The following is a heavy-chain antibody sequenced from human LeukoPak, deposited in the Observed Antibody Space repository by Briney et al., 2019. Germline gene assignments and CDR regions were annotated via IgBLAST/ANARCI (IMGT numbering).Heavy chain of an antibody. CDR2: MNPNSGNT. D-gene: IGHD3-10*01. Sequence: ASVKVSCKASGYTFTSYDINWVRQATGQGLEWMGWMNPNSGNTGYAQKFQGRVTITRNTSISTAYMELSSLRSEDTAVYYCARGLLWFGELFIGTIFGYWGQGTLVTVSS. CDR3: ARGLLWFGELFIGTIFGY. V-gene: IGHV1-8*03. J-gene: IGHJ4*02. CDR1: GYTFTSYD.